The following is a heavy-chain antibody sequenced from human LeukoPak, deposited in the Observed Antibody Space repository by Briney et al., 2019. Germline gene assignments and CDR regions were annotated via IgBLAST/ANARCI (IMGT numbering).Heavy chain of an antibody. J-gene: IGHJ5*02. Sequence: ASVKVSCKASGYTFTSYYMHWVRQAPGQGLEWMGIINPSGGSTSYAQKLQGRVTMTRDTSTSTVYMELSSLRSEDTAVYYCAREGGYCSSTSCYSAWFDPWGQGTLVTVSS. D-gene: IGHD2-2*01. CDR3: AREGGYCSSTSCYSAWFDP. CDR1: GYTFTSYY. V-gene: IGHV1-46*01. CDR2: INPSGGST.